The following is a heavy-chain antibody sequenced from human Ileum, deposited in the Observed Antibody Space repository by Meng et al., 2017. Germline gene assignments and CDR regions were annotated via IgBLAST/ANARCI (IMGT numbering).Heavy chain of an antibody. Sequence: GGSLRLSCAASGFTFSNYAMTWVRQAPGKGPECVAVLTADGGATAHANSVKGRFTISRDNSKNILYLEMNSLGAGDTAVYYCAKGTLRDCSGGTCYPFDYWGQGTLVTVSS. CDR3: AKGTLRDCSGGTCYPFDY. CDR1: GFTFSNYA. D-gene: IGHD2-15*01. J-gene: IGHJ4*02. V-gene: IGHV3-23*01. CDR2: LTADGGAT.